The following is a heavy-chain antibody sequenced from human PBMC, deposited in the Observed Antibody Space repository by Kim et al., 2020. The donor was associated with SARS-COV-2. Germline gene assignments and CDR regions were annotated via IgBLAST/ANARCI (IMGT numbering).Heavy chain of an antibody. Sequence: SLKSRVTRSVETSKNQFSLKLSAVTAADTAVYYCARGPASWEVPAAQFDYWGQGTLVTVSS. J-gene: IGHJ4*02. CDR3: ARGPASWEVPAAQFDY. D-gene: IGHD2-2*01. V-gene: IGHV4-31*02.